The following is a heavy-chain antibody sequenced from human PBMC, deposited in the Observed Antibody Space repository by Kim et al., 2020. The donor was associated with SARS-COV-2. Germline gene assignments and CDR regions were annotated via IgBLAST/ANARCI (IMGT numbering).Heavy chain of an antibody. Sequence: KFQGRVTMTRDTSTSTGYMELSSLRSEDTAVYYCARELSGQQLGYGMDVWGQGTTVTVSS. CDR3: ARELSGQQLGYGMDV. D-gene: IGHD6-13*01. V-gene: IGHV1-46*01. J-gene: IGHJ6*02.